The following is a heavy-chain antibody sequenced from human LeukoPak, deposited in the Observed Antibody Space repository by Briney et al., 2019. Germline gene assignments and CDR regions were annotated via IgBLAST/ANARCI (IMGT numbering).Heavy chain of an antibody. CDR1: GFSLSASGMC. J-gene: IGHJ6*02. Sequence: SGPALVKPTQTLTLTCTSSGFSLSASGMCVSWIRQPPGKALEWLARIDWDDDKYYSTSLKTRLTISKDTSKNQVVLTMTNMDPVDTATYYCARMPYYYDSSGSDPRYYYYGMDVWGQGTTVTVSS. D-gene: IGHD3-22*01. CDR3: ARMPYYYDSSGSDPRYYYYGMDV. V-gene: IGHV2-70*11. CDR2: IDWDDDK.